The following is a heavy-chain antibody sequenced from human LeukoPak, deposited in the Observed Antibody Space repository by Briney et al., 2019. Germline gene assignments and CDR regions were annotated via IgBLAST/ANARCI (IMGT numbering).Heavy chain of an antibody. CDR3: ARGFRSGYLGYGAPIGRSYYFDY. J-gene: IGHJ4*02. D-gene: IGHD3-22*01. Sequence: PSQTLSLTCTVSGGSISSGDYYWSWIRQPPGKGLEWIGRIYTSGSTNYNPSLKSRVTISVDTSKNQFSLKLSSVTAADTAVYYCARGFRSGYLGYGAPIGRSYYFDYWGQGTLVTVSS. V-gene: IGHV4-61*02. CDR2: IYTSGST. CDR1: GGSISSGDYY.